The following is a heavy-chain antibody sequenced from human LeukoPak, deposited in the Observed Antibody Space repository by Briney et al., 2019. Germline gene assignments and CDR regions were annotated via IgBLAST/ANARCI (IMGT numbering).Heavy chain of an antibody. J-gene: IGHJ2*01. CDR2: VDPNSGGT. D-gene: IGHD3-10*01. CDR1: GYTFTAHY. Sequence: ASVKVSCTASGYTFTAHYIHWVRQAPGQGLEWMGWVDPNSGGTNYAQKFLGSVTMTGDTSMNTALMELSRLRSDDTAIYYCARGRGTTMVRGVISNYFDLWGRGSLVTVSS. V-gene: IGHV1-2*02. CDR3: ARGRGTTMVRGVISNYFDL.